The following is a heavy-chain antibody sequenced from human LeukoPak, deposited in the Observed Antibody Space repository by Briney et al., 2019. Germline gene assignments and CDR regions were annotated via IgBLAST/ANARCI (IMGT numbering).Heavy chain of an antibody. Sequence: SETLSLTCTVSGGSISSGDYYWSWVRQPPGKGLEWIGYIYYSGSTYYNPSLKSRVTISVDTSKNQFSLKLSSVTAADAAVYYCAIYQSGLFDYWGQGTLVTVSS. D-gene: IGHD2-2*02. CDR3: AIYQSGLFDY. V-gene: IGHV4-30-4*01. J-gene: IGHJ4*02. CDR2: IYYSGST. CDR1: GGSISSGDYY.